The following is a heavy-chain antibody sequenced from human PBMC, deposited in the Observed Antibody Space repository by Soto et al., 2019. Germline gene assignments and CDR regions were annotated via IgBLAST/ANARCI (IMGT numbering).Heavy chain of an antibody. CDR1: GGSFRNYY. CDR2: VNHSGEA. V-gene: IGHV4-34*01. D-gene: IGHD3-10*01. CDR3: TRDLGYYGSGSYYSYGMDV. J-gene: IGHJ6*02. Sequence: PSETLSLTCGVYGGSFRNYYWIWVRQPPGKGLEWIGEVNHSGEATYNPSLQSRVTISVDTSKNQFSLKLSSVTAADTAVYYCTRDLGYYGSGSYYSYGMDVWGQGTTVTVSS.